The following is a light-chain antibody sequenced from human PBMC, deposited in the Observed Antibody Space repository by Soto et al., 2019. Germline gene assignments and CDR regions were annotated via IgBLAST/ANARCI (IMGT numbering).Light chain of an antibody. CDR3: QQYNYFRT. J-gene: IGKJ5*01. CDR1: QSISRW. Sequence: DIQMTQSPSTLSASVGDRVTITCRASQSISRWLAWHQQKPWKALKLLIYDASSLESGVPSRFSGSGSGTEFTLTISSLQPDDFATYYCQQYNYFRTFRQRTRQQIK. CDR2: DAS. V-gene: IGKV1-5*01.